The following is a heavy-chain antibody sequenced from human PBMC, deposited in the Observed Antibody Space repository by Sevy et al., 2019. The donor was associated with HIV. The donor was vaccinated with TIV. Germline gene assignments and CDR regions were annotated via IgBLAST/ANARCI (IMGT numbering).Heavy chain of an antibody. CDR2: ISYDGSNK. CDR3: ARVFFQDIVVVLGAPLEY. CDR1: GFTFNRYT. J-gene: IGHJ4*01. D-gene: IGHD2-15*01. V-gene: IGHV3-30*04. Sequence: GGSLRLSCRVSGFTFNRYTMHWVRQAPGKGLEWVAVISYDGSNKYYADSVRGRFTFSRENSKNTLYLQMNSLRTDDTAVYYCARVFFQDIVVVLGAPLEYWGQGTLVTVSS.